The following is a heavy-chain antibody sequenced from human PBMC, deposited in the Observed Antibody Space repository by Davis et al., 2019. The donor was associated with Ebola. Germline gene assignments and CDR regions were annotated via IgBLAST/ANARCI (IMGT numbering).Heavy chain of an antibody. CDR1: GGTFSSYA. Sequence: ASVKVSCKASGGTFSSYAISWVRQAPGQGLEWMGIINPSGGSTSYAQKFQGRVTMTRDTSTSTVYMELSSLRSEDTAVYYCARDSRRQGGLVPAAISRGYYYYGMDVWGQGTTVTVSS. D-gene: IGHD2-2*01. V-gene: IGHV1-46*01. CDR2: INPSGGST. J-gene: IGHJ6*02. CDR3: ARDSRRQGGLVPAAISRGYYYYGMDV.